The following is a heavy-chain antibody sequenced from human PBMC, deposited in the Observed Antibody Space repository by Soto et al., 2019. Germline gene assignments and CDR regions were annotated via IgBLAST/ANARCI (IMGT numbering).Heavy chain of an antibody. J-gene: IGHJ4*01. CDR2: IKTDASEK. CDR1: GFTLRSYW. V-gene: IGHV3-7*01. D-gene: IGHD3-10*01. CDR3: ARASGYGSGSSVNHYLGC. Sequence: PGGSLRLSCAASGFTLRSYWMSWVRQAPGKGLEWLATIKTDASEKKYVDSVKGRFTVSRDNAKNSLYLQMGSLRAEDTAVYYCARASGYGSGSSVNHYLGCWGRGTLVTV.